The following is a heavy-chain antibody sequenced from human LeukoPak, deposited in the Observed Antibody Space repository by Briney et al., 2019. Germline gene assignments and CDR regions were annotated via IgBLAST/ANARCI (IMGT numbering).Heavy chain of an antibody. D-gene: IGHD2-21*02. CDR1: GYTVGSNY. CDR3: TRREDCGGDCPYYFDY. Sequence: GGSLRLSCAGSGYTVGSNYMTWVRQAPGKGLEWVSLIFGGGDTRYADSVKGRFTISRDNSKNTLYLQMNSLRAEDTAVYYCTRREDCGGDCPYYFDYWGQGTLVTVSS. V-gene: IGHV3-53*01. J-gene: IGHJ4*02. CDR2: IFGGGDT.